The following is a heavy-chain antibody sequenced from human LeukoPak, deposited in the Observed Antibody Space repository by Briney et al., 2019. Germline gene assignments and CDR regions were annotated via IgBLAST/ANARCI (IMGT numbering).Heavy chain of an antibody. V-gene: IGHV4-59*11. D-gene: IGHD3-3*01. J-gene: IGHJ6*03. Sequence: PSETLSLTCTVSGGSISSHFWSWIRQPPGKGLEWVGYIHYSGSTNYNPSLKSRVTISVDTSKNQFSLKLSSVTAADTAVYYCATTTGFWSGYYERYYYYYMDVWGKGTTVTVSS. CDR1: GGSISSHF. CDR3: ATTTGFWSGYYERYYYYYMDV. CDR2: IHYSGST.